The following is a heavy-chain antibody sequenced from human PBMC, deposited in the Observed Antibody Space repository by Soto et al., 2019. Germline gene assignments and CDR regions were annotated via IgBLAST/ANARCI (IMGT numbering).Heavy chain of an antibody. D-gene: IGHD6-13*01. CDR2: IIPIFGTA. CDR1: GGTFSSYA. Sequence: QVQLVQSGAEVKKPGSSVKVSCKASGGTFSSYAISWVRQAPGQGLEWMGGIIPIFGTANYAQKFQGRVTSTADESANTANMELSRLRTEDTAVYYWARGSYSSSWYGAKIKWFDPWGQGTLVTVSS. V-gene: IGHV1-69*01. CDR3: ARGSYSSSWYGAKIKWFDP. J-gene: IGHJ5*02.